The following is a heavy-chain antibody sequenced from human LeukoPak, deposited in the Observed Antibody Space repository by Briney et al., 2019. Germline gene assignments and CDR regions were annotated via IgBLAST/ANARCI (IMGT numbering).Heavy chain of an antibody. Sequence: PSETLSLTCTVSGGSITGYYWSWIRQPAGKGLEWIGRIYTTGSPSYSPSLKSRVTISVDTSTNQFSLKLTSVTAADTAVYYCARDRGITTARGVPSWFDPWGQGTLVTVSS. D-gene: IGHD3-10*01. CDR3: ARDRGITTARGVPSWFDP. V-gene: IGHV4-4*07. CDR2: IYTTGSP. J-gene: IGHJ5*02. CDR1: GGSITGYY.